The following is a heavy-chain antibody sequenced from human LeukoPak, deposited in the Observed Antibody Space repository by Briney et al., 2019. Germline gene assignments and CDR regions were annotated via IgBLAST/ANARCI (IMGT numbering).Heavy chain of an antibody. D-gene: IGHD5-12*01. CDR1: GYTFTGYY. J-gene: IGHJ4*02. CDR2: INPNSGGT. Sequence: ASVKVSCTASGYTFTGYYMHWVRQAPGQGLEWMGWINPNSGGTNYAQKFQGRVTMTRDTSISTAYMELSSLRSEDTAVYYCARDGSDIVATTDQIKFDYWGQATLVTVSS. CDR3: ARDGSDIVATTDQIKFDY. V-gene: IGHV1-2*02.